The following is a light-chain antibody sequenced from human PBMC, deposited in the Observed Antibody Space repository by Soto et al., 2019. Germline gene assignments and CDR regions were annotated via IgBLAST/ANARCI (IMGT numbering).Light chain of an antibody. CDR2: DAS. CDR1: QDISYC. CDR3: QQYDNLPLT. J-gene: IGKJ5*01. V-gene: IGKV1-33*01. Sequence: DIQMTQSPSSLSASVGDRVTITCQASQDISYCLSWYQQKPGEAPNLLIYDASNLETGVPSRFSGSGSWTDFSFTISSLQPEDVATYFCQQYDNLPLTFGQGTRLEIK.